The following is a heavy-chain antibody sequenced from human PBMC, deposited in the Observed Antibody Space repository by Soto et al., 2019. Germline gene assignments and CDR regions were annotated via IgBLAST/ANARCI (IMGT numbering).Heavy chain of an antibody. Sequence: QVQLVQSGAEVKKPGASVKVSCKTSGNTFTTYAMHWVRQAPGQGLEWMGWINAGGGDTKYSQRFQDRVTISRDTSASTVYMELSSLTPEDTAVYYCARGRVVRGVTTSVPHDFWGQGTMVTVSS. J-gene: IGHJ4*02. D-gene: IGHD3-10*01. V-gene: IGHV1-3*01. CDR3: ARGRVVRGVTTSVPHDF. CDR2: INAGGGDT. CDR1: GNTFTTYA.